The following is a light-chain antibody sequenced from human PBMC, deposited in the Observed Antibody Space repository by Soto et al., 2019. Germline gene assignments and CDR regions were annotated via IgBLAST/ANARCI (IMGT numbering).Light chain of an antibody. J-gene: IGKJ1*01. Sequence: DIQMTQSPSTLSASVGDRVTITCRASQSVSSGLAWYQQKPGKAPKLLIYKASNLESGVPSRFSGSGSATEFTLTIGSLQTDEIATYYCQQHNTYYRTLGQGTKVEIK. CDR1: QSVSSG. CDR3: QQHNTYYRT. CDR2: KAS. V-gene: IGKV1-5*03.